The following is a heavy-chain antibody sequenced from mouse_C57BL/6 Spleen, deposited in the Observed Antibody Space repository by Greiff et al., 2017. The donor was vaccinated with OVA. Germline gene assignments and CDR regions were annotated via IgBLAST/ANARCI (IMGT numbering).Heavy chain of an antibody. V-gene: IGHV1-54*01. CDR3: ARGDDYLAY. J-gene: IGHJ3*01. D-gene: IGHD2-4*01. Sequence: QVQLKQSGAELVRPGTSVKVSCKASGYAFTNYLIEWVKQRPGQGLEWIGVINPGSGGTNYNEKFKGKATLTADKSSSTAYMQLSSLTSEDSAVYFCARGDDYLAYWGQGTLVTVSA. CDR2: INPGSGGT. CDR1: GYAFTNYL.